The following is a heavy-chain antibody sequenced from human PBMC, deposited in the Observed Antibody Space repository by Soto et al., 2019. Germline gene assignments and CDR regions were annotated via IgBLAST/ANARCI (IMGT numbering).Heavy chain of an antibody. Sequence: PGGSLRLSCAASGFTFSGSAMHWVRQASGKGLEWVGRIRSKANSYATAYAASVKGRFTISRDDSKNTAYLQMNSLKTEDTAVYYCTSLYDSSGYYYSSETDHDYWGQGTLVTVSS. D-gene: IGHD3-22*01. V-gene: IGHV3-73*01. CDR3: TSLYDSSGYYYSSETDHDY. CDR1: GFTFSGSA. CDR2: IRSKANSYAT. J-gene: IGHJ4*02.